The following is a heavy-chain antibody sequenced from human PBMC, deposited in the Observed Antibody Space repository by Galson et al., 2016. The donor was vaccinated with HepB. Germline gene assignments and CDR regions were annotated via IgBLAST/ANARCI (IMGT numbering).Heavy chain of an antibody. CDR1: GDSIVNSRYY. J-gene: IGHJ5*02. CDR2: IFYSGSS. V-gene: IGHV4-39*02. CDR3: ARDLSGHQSPPNFDP. Sequence: LSLTCFVSGDSIVNSRYYWAWIRQPPGKGLEWIGSIFYSGSSYYNSSLKSRISMSVDASKNQFSLNLTSMTAADTATYYCARDLSGHQSPPNFDPWGLGSLVTVSS. D-gene: IGHD5-12*01.